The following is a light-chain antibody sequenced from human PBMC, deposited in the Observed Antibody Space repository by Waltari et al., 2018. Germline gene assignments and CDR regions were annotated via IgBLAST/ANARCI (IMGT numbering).Light chain of an antibody. CDR3: CSYAGSSTYSYV. Sequence: QSALTQPASVSGSPGQSITISCPGSSGDLGSFDIVSWYQQHPGRAPKLIIYEVTKRPSGVSNRFSASKSGNTASLTISGLQAEDEADYHCCSYAGSSTYSYVFGPGTKVSVL. J-gene: IGLJ1*01. CDR1: SGDLGSFDI. CDR2: EVT. V-gene: IGLV2-23*02.